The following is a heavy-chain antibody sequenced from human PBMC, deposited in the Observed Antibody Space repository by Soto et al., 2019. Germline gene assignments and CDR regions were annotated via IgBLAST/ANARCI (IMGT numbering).Heavy chain of an antibody. D-gene: IGHD6-13*01. CDR1: GGTFSSYA. CDR3: ATGIRAAAGTDY. J-gene: IGHJ4*02. CDR2: IIPIFGTA. V-gene: IGHV1-69*06. Sequence: SVKVSCKASGGTFSSYAISWVRQAPGQGLEWMGGIIPIFGTANYAQKFQGRVTITADKSTGTAYMELSSLRSEDTAVYYCATGIRAAAGTDYRAQRTLVTVSS.